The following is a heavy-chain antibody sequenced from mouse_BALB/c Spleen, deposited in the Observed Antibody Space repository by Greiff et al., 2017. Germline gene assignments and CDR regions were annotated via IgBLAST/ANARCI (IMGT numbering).Heavy chain of an antibody. V-gene: IGHV3-6*02. Sequence: EVQLQESGPGLVKPSQSLSLTCSVTGYSITSGYYWNWIRQFPGNKLEWMGYISYDGSNNYNPSLKNRISITRDTSKNQFFLKLNSVTTEDTATYYCANEFAYWGQGTLVTVSA. CDR1: GYSITSGYY. CDR3: ANEFAY. CDR2: ISYDGSN. J-gene: IGHJ3*01.